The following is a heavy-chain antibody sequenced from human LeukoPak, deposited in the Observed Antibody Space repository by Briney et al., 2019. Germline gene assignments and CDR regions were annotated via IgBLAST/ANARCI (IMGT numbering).Heavy chain of an antibody. V-gene: IGHV4-39*01. CDR3: ARGRRSGWFDP. CDR2: IYYSGST. J-gene: IGHJ5*02. D-gene: IGHD2-15*01. CDR1: GGSISSSSYY. Sequence: PSETLSLTCTVSGGSISSSSYYWGWIRQPPGKGLEWIGSIYYSGSTYYNPSLKSRVTISVDTSKNQFSLKLSSVTAADTAVYYCARGRRSGWFDPWGQGTLVTVSS.